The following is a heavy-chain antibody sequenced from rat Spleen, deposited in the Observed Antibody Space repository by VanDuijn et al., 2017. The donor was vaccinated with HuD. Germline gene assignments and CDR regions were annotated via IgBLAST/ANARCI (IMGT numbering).Heavy chain of an antibody. CDR3: ARDHSYWGSYYPGGFAY. CDR1: GFSLTVNG. Sequence: QVHLKESGPGLMQPSETLSLTCTVSGFSLTVNGVGWVRQPLGKGLVWMGTIWGGGSTAYNSALKSRLSISRDTSKSQVFLKMNSLQTEDTATYYCARDHSYWGSYYPGGFAYWGQGTLVTVSS. D-gene: IGHD1-12*02. J-gene: IGHJ3*01. V-gene: IGHV2-72*01. CDR2: IWGGGST.